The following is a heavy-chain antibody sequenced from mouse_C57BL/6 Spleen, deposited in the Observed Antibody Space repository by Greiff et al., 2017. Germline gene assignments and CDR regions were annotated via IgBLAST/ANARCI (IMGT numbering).Heavy chain of an antibody. J-gene: IGHJ4*01. CDR3: AGSGYYGSSYYAMDD. CDR2: IDPNSGGT. V-gene: IGHV1-72*01. Sequence: VQLQQSGAELVKPGASVKLSCKASGYTFTSYWMNWVKQRPGRGLEWIGGIDPNSGGTNYNEKFKSKATLTVDKSSSPAYMQLSSLTSEESAVDYCAGSGYYGSSYYAMDDWGQGTTVTVSS. CDR1: GYTFTSYW. D-gene: IGHD1-1*01.